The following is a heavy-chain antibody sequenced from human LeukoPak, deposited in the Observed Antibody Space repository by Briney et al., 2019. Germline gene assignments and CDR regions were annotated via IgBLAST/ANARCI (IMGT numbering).Heavy chain of an antibody. CDR1: GGSIRSSYYY. V-gene: IGHV4-39*07. CDR3: ARTTCDSISCYTPTYNWFDP. J-gene: IGHJ5*02. D-gene: IGHD2-2*02. CDR2: IYDSGST. Sequence: PSETLSLTCTVSGGSIRSSYYYWGWIRQPPGKGLEWIGSIYDSGSTYYNPSLKSRVTISVDRSKNQFSLKLSSVTAADTAVYYCARTTCDSISCYTPTYNWFDPWGQGTLVTVSS.